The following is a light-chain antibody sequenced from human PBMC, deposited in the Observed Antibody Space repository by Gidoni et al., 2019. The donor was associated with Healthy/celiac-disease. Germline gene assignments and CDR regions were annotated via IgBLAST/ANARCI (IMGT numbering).Light chain of an antibody. J-gene: IGKJ1*01. CDR1: QSVSSSY. CDR2: GAS. CDR3: QQYGSSPPWT. Sequence: EIVLTQSPCTLSLSPGERATLSCRASQSVSSSYLAWYQQKPGQAPRLLIYGASSRATGIPDRCSGSGSGTDFTLTISRLEPEDFAGYYCQQYGSSPPWTFGQGTKVEIK. V-gene: IGKV3-20*01.